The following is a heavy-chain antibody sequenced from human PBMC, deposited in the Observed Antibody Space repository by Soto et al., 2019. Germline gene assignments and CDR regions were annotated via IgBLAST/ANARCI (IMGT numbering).Heavy chain of an antibody. CDR3: APMGLGVSTGWYGFDY. V-gene: IGHV3-30*03. CDR2: ISGDGSHI. Sequence: QVQLVESGGGVVQPGTSLRLSCVASGFRFRDYGMHWVRQTPGKGLEWAAGISGDGSHIVYTDSVKGRFTISRDNSKSTLYLQMTSLRVEETAMYYCAPMGLGVSTGWYGFDYWGQGTLVTVSS. D-gene: IGHD6-19*01. J-gene: IGHJ4*02. CDR1: GFRFRDYG.